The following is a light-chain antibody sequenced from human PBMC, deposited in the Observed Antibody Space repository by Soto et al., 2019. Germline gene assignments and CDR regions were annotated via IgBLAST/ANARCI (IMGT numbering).Light chain of an antibody. Sequence: EIVMTQSPATLSVSPGERATLSCRASQSVNSNLAWYQRKPGQAPRLLIYGASTRATGIPARFSGSGSGTDLTLTISSLQSEDFGVYYCQQYNDWPWTFGQGTKVDTK. CDR1: QSVNSN. V-gene: IGKV3-15*01. J-gene: IGKJ1*01. CDR2: GAS. CDR3: QQYNDWPWT.